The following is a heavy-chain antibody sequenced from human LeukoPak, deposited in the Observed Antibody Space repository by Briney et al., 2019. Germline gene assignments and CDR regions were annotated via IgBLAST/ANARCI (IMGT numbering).Heavy chain of an antibody. D-gene: IGHD1-14*01. J-gene: IGHJ4*02. Sequence: SVKVSCKASGGTFSSYAISWVRQAPGQGLEWMGGIIPIFGTANYAQKFQGRVTITADESTSTAYMELSSLRSEDTAVYYCARVPRESEPRDDYWGQGTLVPVSS. CDR3: ARVPRESEPRDDY. CDR1: GGTFSSYA. CDR2: IIPIFGTA. V-gene: IGHV1-69*13.